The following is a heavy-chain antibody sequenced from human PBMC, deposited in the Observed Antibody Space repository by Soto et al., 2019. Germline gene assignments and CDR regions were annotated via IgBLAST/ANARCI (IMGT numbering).Heavy chain of an antibody. CDR1: GYTLTELS. CDR2: FDPEDGET. CDR3: ATDYYDSSGYIPRDY. J-gene: IGHJ4*02. D-gene: IGHD3-22*01. Sequence: ASVKVSCKVSGYTLTELSMHWVRQAPGKGLEWMGGFDPEDGETIYAQKFQGRVTMTEDTSTDTAYMELSSLRSEDTAVYYCATDYYDSSGYIPRDYWGQGTLVTVSS. V-gene: IGHV1-24*01.